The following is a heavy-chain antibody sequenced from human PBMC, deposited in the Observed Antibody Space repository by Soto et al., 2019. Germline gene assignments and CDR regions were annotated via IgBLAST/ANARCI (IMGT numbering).Heavy chain of an antibody. D-gene: IGHD4-4*01. CDR1: GFTFSHAW. CDR3: CVIKRRDQYSTSGYWFDP. J-gene: IGHJ5*02. V-gene: IGHV3-15*01. CDR2: IKSKADGETK. Sequence: GGSLRLSCAASGFTFSHAWMSWVRQAPGKGLEWVGRIKSKADGETKDYGAPVRGRFTISRDDSQDILYLHMNSLRIEDTAVYYCCVIKRRDQYSTSGYWFDPWGPGTLVTVSS.